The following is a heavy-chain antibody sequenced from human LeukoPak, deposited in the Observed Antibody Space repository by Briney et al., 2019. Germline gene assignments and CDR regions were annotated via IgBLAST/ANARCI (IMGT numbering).Heavy chain of an antibody. CDR1: GGSVSSGSYY. V-gene: IGHV4-61*01. CDR3: ARTAARRFDY. CDR2: IYYSGST. D-gene: IGHD6-6*01. J-gene: IGHJ4*02. Sequence: SETLSLTCTVSGGSVSSGSYYWSWIRQPPGKGLEWIGYIYYSGSTNYNPSLKSRVTISVDTSKNQFSLKLSSVTAADTAVYYCARTAARRFDYWGQGTLVTVSS.